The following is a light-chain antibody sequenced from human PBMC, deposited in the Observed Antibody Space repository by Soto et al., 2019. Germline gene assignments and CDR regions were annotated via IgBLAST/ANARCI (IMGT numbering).Light chain of an antibody. CDR1: QSISSW. J-gene: IGKJ4*01. V-gene: IGKV3-11*01. CDR3: QHRGNWPPLT. CDR2: DTS. Sequence: TQSPSTLSASVGDRVTITCRASQSISSWLAWYQQKPGQAPRLLIYDTSNRAAAIPARFSGSGSGTDFTLTISSLEPEDSAVYYCQHRGNWPPLTFGGGNKVEIK.